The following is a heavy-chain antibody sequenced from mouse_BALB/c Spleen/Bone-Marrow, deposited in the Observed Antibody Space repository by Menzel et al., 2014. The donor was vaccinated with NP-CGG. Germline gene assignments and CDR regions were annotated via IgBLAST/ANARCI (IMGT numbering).Heavy chain of an antibody. J-gene: IGHJ2*01. CDR1: GFNIKDTY. D-gene: IGHD2-4*01. CDR2: IDPANGNT. V-gene: IGHV14-3*02. CDR3: ARLITTDY. Sequence: VQLKQSGAELVKPGASVKLSCTAFGFNIKDTYMHWVKQRPEQGLEWIGRIDPANGNTKYDPKFQGKATITADTSSNTAYLQLSSLTSEDTAVYYCARLITTDYWGQGTTLTVSS.